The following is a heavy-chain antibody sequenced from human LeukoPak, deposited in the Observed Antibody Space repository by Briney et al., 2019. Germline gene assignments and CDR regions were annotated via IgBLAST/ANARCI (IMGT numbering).Heavy chain of an antibody. CDR2: ISSSGSAI. D-gene: IGHD6-19*01. CDR3: ATGGSLGY. J-gene: IGHJ4*02. Sequence: PGGSLRLSCAASGFTFSSYEMNWVRQAPGKGLEWVSKISSSGSAIYYADSVKGRFTISRDNAKSTLYLQMNSLRAEDTAVYYCATGGSLGYWGQRTLVTVSS. CDR1: GFTFSSYE. V-gene: IGHV3-48*03.